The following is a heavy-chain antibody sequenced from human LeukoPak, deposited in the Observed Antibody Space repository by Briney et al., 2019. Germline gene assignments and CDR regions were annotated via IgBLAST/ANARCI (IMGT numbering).Heavy chain of an antibody. CDR1: GGSISSYY. J-gene: IGHJ6*02. CDR2: IYYSGST. D-gene: IGHD2-2*01. V-gene: IGHV4-59*01. CDR3: ASSGYCSSTSCPPIYYYYGMDV. Sequence: PSETLSLTCTVSGGSISSYYWSWLRQPPGKGLEWLGYIYYSGSTNYNPSLKSRVTISVDTSKNQFSLKLSSVTAADTAVYYCASSGYCSSTSCPPIYYYYGMDVWGQGTTVTVSS.